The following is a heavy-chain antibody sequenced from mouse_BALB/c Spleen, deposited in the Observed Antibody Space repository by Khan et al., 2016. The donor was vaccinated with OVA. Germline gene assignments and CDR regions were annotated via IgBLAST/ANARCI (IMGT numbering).Heavy chain of an antibody. CDR3: AKFTPDFYSMDY. J-gene: IGHJ4*01. D-gene: IGHD1-1*01. CDR1: GFSLISYG. V-gene: IGHV2-3*01. Sequence: QVQLKESGPGLVAPSQSLSITCTVSGFSLISYGVNWVRQPPGKGLEWLGVIWGDGSINYHSTLKSRLIISKDNSKRQVFLTLNSLQTDDTATYYCAKFTPDFYSMDYWGQGTSVTVPS. CDR2: IWGDGSI.